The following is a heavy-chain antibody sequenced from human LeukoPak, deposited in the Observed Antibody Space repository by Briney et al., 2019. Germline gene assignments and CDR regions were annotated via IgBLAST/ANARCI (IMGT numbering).Heavy chain of an antibody. CDR2: IYYSGST. CDR3: ARGNTYYDFWSGYYLDY. D-gene: IGHD3-3*01. CDR1: GGSISSYD. J-gene: IGHJ4*02. Sequence: PSETLSLTCTVSGGSISSYDWSWIRQPPGKGLEWIGYIYYSGSTNYNPSLKSRVTISVDTSKNQFSLKLSSVTAADTAVYYCARGNTYYDFWSGYYLDYWGQGTLVTVSS. V-gene: IGHV4-59*01.